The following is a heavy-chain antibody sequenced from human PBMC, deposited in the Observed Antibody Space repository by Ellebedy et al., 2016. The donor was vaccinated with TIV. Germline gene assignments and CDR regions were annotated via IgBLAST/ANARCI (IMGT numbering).Heavy chain of an antibody. J-gene: IGHJ4*02. Sequence: AASVKVSCKASGYTFSSYGISWVRQAPGQGLEWMGWVSAHSISTNYAQKFQGRVTMTTDTSTSTAYMALRSLRFDDTAVYYCASPVGGAYQPLTNWGQGTLVTVSS. CDR1: GYTFSSYG. CDR3: ASPVGGAYQPLTN. D-gene: IGHD1-26*01. V-gene: IGHV1-18*04. CDR2: VSAHSIST.